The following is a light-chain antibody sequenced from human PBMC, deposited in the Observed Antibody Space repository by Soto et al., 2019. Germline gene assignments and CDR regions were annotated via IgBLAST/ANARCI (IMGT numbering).Light chain of an antibody. V-gene: IGLV2-14*01. J-gene: IGLJ1*01. Sequence: QSVLTQPASVSGSPGQSITISCTGTSNDVGGYNYVSWYQQHPGKAPKLVIYEVSHRPSGLSNRFSGSKSDNTASLTISGLQAEDEADYYCVSHISVAYRSIYVFGTGTKVTVL. CDR1: SNDVGGYNY. CDR2: EVS. CDR3: VSHISVAYRSIYV.